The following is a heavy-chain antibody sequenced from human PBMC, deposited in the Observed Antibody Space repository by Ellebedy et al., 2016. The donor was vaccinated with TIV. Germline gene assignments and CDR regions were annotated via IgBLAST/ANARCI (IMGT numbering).Heavy chain of an antibody. Sequence: GGSLRLSCAASGFTFSTYAMHWVRQAPGKGLEWVGRIKSKTDGGTTDYAAPVKGRFTISRDDSKNTLYLQMNSLKTEDTAVYYCTTSSGWYKVFDFWGQGTLVTVSS. CDR2: IKSKTDGGTT. CDR3: TTSSGWYKVFDF. J-gene: IGHJ4*02. D-gene: IGHD6-19*01. V-gene: IGHV3-15*07. CDR1: GFTFSTYA.